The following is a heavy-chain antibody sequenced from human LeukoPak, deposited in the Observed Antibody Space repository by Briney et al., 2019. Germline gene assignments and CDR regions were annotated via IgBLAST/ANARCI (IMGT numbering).Heavy chain of an antibody. D-gene: IGHD2-2*01. CDR3: ATTRRKAYANHWHWFDP. CDR2: IDHTGST. J-gene: IGHJ5*02. V-gene: IGHV4-34*01. Sequence: PSETLSLTCMVSVGSFSGYYWSWIRPPPGKGVQWMGEIDHTGSTNYNPSLKSRVTVSVHTSKNQFSLKLKSVTAADTDVYYCATTRRKAYANHWHWFDPWGQGTVVTVPS. CDR1: VGSFSGYY.